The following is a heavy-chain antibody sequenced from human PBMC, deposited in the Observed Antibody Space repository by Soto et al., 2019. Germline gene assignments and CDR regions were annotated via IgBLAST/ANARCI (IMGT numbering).Heavy chain of an antibody. CDR3: ARGSGYGSDYYYCMDV. Sequence: PGPSQKISCKASGYSFTSYRIGRVRQMPGKRLEWKRVIYPGDSVTSYSQSFHGQSTTATDTPISTSYPQWTSPKVANTAPNHSARGSGYGSDYYYCMDVWGQGTTVTVSS. CDR1: GYSFTSYR. CDR2: IYPGDSVT. J-gene: IGHJ6*02. D-gene: IGHD5-12*01. V-gene: IGHV5-51*01.